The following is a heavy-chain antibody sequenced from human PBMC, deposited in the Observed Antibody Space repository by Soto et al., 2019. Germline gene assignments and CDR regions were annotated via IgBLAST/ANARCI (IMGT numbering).Heavy chain of an antibody. D-gene: IGHD2-15*01. CDR3: ARAGMGRYCSGGSCYLEGYYGMDG. CDR2: ISYDVSNK. J-gene: IGHJ6*02. Sequence: QVQLVESGGGVVQPGRSLRLSCAASGFTFSSYAMHWVRQAPGKGLEWVAVISYDVSNKYQADSVKGRFTISRDNSKNTLYLQMNSLRAEDTAVYYCARAGMGRYCSGGSCYLEGYYGMDGWGQGTTVTVSS. V-gene: IGHV3-30-3*01. CDR1: GFTFSSYA.